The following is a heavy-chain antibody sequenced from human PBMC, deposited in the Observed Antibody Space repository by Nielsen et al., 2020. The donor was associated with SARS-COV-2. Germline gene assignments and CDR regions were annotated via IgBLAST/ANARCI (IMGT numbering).Heavy chain of an antibody. J-gene: IGHJ4*02. D-gene: IGHD4-17*01. V-gene: IGHV3-9*01. CDR1: GFTFDDCA. CDR2: ISWNSGSI. Sequence: GGSLRLSCAASGFTFDDCAMHWVRQAPGKGLEWVSGISWNSGSIGYADSVKGRFTISRDNSKNTLYLQMNSLRAEDTAVYYCVDGEYGDYVWGQGTLVTVSS. CDR3: VDGEYGDYV.